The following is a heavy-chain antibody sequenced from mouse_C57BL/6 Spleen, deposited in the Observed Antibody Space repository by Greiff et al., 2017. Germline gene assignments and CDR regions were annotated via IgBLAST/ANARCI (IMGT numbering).Heavy chain of an antibody. CDR3: ARLYGSSYDWYFDV. CDR1: GFTFSDYG. V-gene: IGHV5-17*01. J-gene: IGHJ1*03. Sequence: DVKLVESGGGLVKPGGSLKLSCAASGFTFSDYGMHWVRQAPEKGLEWVAYISSGSSTIYYADTVKGRFTISRDNAKNTLFLQMTSLRSEDTAMYYCARLYGSSYDWYFDVWGTGTTVTVSS. CDR2: ISSGSSTI. D-gene: IGHD1-1*01.